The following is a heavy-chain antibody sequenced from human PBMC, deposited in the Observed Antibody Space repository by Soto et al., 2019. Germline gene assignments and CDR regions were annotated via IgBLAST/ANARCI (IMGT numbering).Heavy chain of an antibody. CDR1: GFMFSAYA. V-gene: IGHV3-23*01. Sequence: DVHLLESGGGLVQPGGSLRLSCAASGFMFSAYAMHWVRQAPGQGLEWVSSMSGTSADTYYADSVKGRFTVSGDSSKDTLYLQLNSLRAEDTALYFCAREDGGGPFDYWGQGTLVIVSS. D-gene: IGHD2-15*01. CDR2: MSGTSADT. CDR3: AREDGGGPFDY. J-gene: IGHJ4*02.